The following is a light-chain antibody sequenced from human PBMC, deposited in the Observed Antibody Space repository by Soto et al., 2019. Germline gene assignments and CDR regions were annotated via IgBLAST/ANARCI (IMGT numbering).Light chain of an antibody. CDR3: SSYTSSSTPYV. V-gene: IGLV2-14*03. Sequence: QSALTQPASVSGSPGQSITISCTGTSSDVGGYNYVSWYQHHPGKAPKLMIYGVSNWPSGVSNRFSGSKSGNTASLTISGLQTEDEADYFCSSYTSSSTPYVFGTGTKLTVL. CDR2: GVS. CDR1: SSDVGGYNY. J-gene: IGLJ1*01.